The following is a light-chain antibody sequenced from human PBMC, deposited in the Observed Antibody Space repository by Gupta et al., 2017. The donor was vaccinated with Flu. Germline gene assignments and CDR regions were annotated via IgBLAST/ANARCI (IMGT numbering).Light chain of an antibody. CDR1: QSLLHSNGYNY. J-gene: IGKJ1*01. CDR2: LGS. Sequence: DIVMTQSPLSLPVTPGEPASISCRSSQSLLHSNGYNYLDWYLQKPGQSPQLLIYLGSNRASGVPDRFSGRGSGTDCTLKISRVEAEDVGVYYYMQALQTPRTFGQGTKVEIK. V-gene: IGKV2-28*01. CDR3: MQALQTPRT.